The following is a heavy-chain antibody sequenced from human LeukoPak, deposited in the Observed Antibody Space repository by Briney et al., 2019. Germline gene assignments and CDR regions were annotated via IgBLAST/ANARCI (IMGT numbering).Heavy chain of an antibody. CDR3: ARDRFNVTRGVGAVDFDF. D-gene: IGHD3-10*01. Sequence: ASVKVSCKASGYTFTNYGVSWVRQAPGQGLEWMGWISGYNGDTKSAEKFQGRVTMTTDTSTSTAYMDLRSLTSDDTAVYFCARDRFNVTRGVGAVDFDFWGQGTLVTVSS. V-gene: IGHV1-18*01. J-gene: IGHJ4*02. CDR1: GYTFTNYG. CDR2: ISGYNGDT.